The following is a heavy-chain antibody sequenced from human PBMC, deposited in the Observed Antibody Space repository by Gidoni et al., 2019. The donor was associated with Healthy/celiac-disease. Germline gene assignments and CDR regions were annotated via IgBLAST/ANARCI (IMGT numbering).Heavy chain of an antibody. CDR3: ARIAGWNVDY. J-gene: IGHJ4*02. CDR2: IFSNDEK. CDR1: GLSLSNARMG. V-gene: IGHV2-26*01. D-gene: IGHD1-1*01. Sequence: QVTLKESGPVLVKPTETLTLTCTVSGLSLSNARMGVSWIRQPPGKALEWLAHIFSNDEKSYNTSLKSRLTISKDTSKSQVVLTMTNMGPVDTATYYCARIAGWNVDYWGQGTLVTVSS.